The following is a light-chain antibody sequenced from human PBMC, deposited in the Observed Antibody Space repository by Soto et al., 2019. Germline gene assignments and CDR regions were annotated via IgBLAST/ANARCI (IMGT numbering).Light chain of an antibody. CDR3: QQLYTLPFT. V-gene: IGKV1-5*01. Sequence: DIQMTQSPYTLSASVGDRVTITCRASQGISTWLAWYQQKPGTAPKRLIYDASSLESGVPSRFSGSGSGTEFTLTISGLLPEDFAAYHCQQLYTLPFTFGQGTRLEIK. J-gene: IGKJ5*01. CDR1: QGISTW. CDR2: DAS.